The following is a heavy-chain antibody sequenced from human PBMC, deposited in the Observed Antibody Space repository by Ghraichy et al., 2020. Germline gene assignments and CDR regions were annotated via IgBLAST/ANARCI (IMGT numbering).Heavy chain of an antibody. D-gene: IGHD3-22*01. V-gene: IGHV4-31*02. J-gene: IGHJ4*02. CDR3: ARDGGYFLGFDS. Sequence: SETLSLTCTVSGGSISSGAHYWSWLRQHQGKDLEWIGFVFNSGTSYYNPSHKNRISISADTSKNQFYLTMTSMTAADTAVYYCARDGGYFLGFDSLGQGTRVSVSS. CDR2: VFNSGTS. CDR1: GGSISSGAHY.